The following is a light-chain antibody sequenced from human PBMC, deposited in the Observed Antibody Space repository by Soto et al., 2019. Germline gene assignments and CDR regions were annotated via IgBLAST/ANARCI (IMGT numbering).Light chain of an antibody. V-gene: IGKV1-12*01. CDR3: QQANSFPIT. Sequence: DIQMTQSPSSVSASVLDRVTITCRASQDISSWLAWYQQKPGKAPNLLIYAASSLQSGVPSRFSGSGSGTDFTLTISSLQPEDFATYYCQQANSFPITFGQGTRLEIK. J-gene: IGKJ5*01. CDR2: AAS. CDR1: QDISSW.